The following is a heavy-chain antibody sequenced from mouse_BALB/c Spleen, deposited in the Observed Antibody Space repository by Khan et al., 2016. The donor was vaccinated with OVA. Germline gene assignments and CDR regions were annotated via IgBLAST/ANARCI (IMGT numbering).Heavy chain of an antibody. CDR2: ISYSGTT. CDR3: ARSLYDYYAYAMDY. Sequence: EVQLVESGPGLVKPSQSLSLTCTVTGFSITSDYAWNWIRQFPGNKLEWMGYISYSGTTSYNPSPNSRISFTRDTSKNKFFLLLISVTTDDTATYYCARSLYDYYAYAMDYWGQGTSVTVSS. CDR1: GFSITSDYA. D-gene: IGHD2-4*01. J-gene: IGHJ4*01. V-gene: IGHV3-2*02.